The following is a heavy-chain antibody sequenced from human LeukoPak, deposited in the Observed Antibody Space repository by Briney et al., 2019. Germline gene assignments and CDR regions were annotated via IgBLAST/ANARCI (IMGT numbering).Heavy chain of an antibody. V-gene: IGHV3-20*04. CDR3: ARDLRVVITGSFDS. CDR2: INWNGDST. CDR1: GFSFDDYG. J-gene: IGHJ4*02. Sequence: EGSLRLSCAASGFSFDDYGLTWVRQAPGKGLEWVSGINWNGDSTDYADSVKGRFTISRDNAKNSLYLQMNSLRAEDTALYYCARDLRVVITGSFDSWGQGTLVTVSS. D-gene: IGHD3-22*01.